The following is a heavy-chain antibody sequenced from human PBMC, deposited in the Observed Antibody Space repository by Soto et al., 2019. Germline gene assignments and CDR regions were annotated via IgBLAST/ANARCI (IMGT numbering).Heavy chain of an antibody. CDR3: ARDRYSSGWYDLSY. CDR1: GLTFSRYG. D-gene: IGHD6-19*01. Sequence: QVQLVASGGGVVQPGRSLRLSCEAYGLTFSRYGMHGVRQAPGKGLEWVAVIWYDGSNKYYADSVKGRFTISRDNSKNTLYLQMTSLRVEDTAVYYCARDRYSSGWYDLSYWGPGTLATVSA. CDR2: IWYDGSNK. V-gene: IGHV3-33*01. J-gene: IGHJ4*02.